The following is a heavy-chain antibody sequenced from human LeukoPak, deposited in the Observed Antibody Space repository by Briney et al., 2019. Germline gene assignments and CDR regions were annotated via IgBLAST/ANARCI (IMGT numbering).Heavy chain of an antibody. CDR1: GYTFTGYY. CDR3: ARGFIAVAGAFDY. CDR2: INPNSGGT. Sequence: ASVKVSCKASGYTFTGYYMHWVRQAPGQGLEWMGWINPNSGGTNYAQKFQGRVTMTRDTSISTAYMELSRLRSDDTAVYYCARGFIAVAGAFDYWGQGTLATVSS. V-gene: IGHV1-2*02. D-gene: IGHD6-19*01. J-gene: IGHJ4*02.